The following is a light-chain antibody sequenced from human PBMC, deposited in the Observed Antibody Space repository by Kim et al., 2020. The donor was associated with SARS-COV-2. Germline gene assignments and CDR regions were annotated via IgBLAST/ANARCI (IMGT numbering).Light chain of an antibody. J-gene: IGLJ3*02. CDR1: SSDVGGNNY. V-gene: IGLV2-14*01. Sequence: QSALTQPASVSGSPGQSITISCSGTSSDVGGNNYVCWYQKHPGQAPKLIIYDVSKRRSGVSDRFSGSKSGNTASLTISGLQADDEADYYCSSYAADNTWVFGGGTKVTVL. CDR2: DVS. CDR3: SSYAADNTWV.